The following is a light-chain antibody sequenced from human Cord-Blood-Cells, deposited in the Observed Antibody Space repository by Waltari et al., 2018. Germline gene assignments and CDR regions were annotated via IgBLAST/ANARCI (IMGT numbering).Light chain of an antibody. Sequence: DIHMTQSPSSLSASVGDRVTITCRASQSISSYLNWYQQKPGKAPKLLIYAASSLQRGVPSRFSGSGSGTEFSLAISSLQPEAFATYYCQQSYSTPDTFGGGTKVEIK. CDR2: AAS. CDR3: QQSYSTPDT. J-gene: IGKJ4*01. CDR1: QSISSY. V-gene: IGKV1-39*01.